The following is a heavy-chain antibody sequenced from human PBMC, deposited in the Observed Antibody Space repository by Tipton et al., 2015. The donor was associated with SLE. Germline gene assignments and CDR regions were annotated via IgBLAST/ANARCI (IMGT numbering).Heavy chain of an antibody. V-gene: IGHV4-34*01. CDR2: INHGGST. Sequence: TLSLTCSIYGGSFGGYYWSWIRQPPGKGLEWIGEINHGGSTNYNPSLKSRVTISVDTSKNQFSLKLSSVTAADTAVYYCAIPTVGATGGFDSWGHGTQVTVSS. D-gene: IGHD1-26*01. CDR1: GGSFGGYY. CDR3: AIPTVGATGGFDS. J-gene: IGHJ4*01.